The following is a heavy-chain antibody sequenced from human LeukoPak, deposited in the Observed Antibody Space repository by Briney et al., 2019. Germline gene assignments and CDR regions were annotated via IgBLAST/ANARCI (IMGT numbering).Heavy chain of an antibody. CDR1: GYTFTAYY. V-gene: IGHV1-2*02. J-gene: IGHJ4*02. Sequence: ASVKVSCKASGYTFTAYYLHWVRQAPGQGLEWMGWINPNSGDINFAQKFQGRVTMTRDTSISTVYMELSRLRSDDTAVYYCARADWSMLDYWGQGTLVTVSS. D-gene: IGHD1-1*01. CDR2: INPNSGDI. CDR3: ARADWSMLDY.